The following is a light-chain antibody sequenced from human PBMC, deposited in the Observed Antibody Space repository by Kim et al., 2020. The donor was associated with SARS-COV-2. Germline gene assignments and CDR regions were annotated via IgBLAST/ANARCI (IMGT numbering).Light chain of an antibody. Sequence: ASVGDRVTITRRWSQGISNYLAWYQQKPGKVPKLLIYAASTLQSGVPSRFSGSGSGTDFTLTISSLQPEDVATYYCQKYNSAPHTFGGGTKVDIK. CDR3: QKYNSAPHT. CDR2: AAS. V-gene: IGKV1-27*01. CDR1: QGISNY. J-gene: IGKJ4*01.